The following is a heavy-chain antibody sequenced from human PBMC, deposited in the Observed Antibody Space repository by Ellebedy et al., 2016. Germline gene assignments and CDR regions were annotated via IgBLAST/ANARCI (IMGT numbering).Heavy chain of an antibody. V-gene: IGHV3-73*01. D-gene: IGHD3-22*01. J-gene: IGHJ4*02. Sequence: GESLKISXAASGFTFSGSAIHWVRQASGKGLEWVDRIRSTANSYATAYAASLKGRFTISRDDSKNTAYLQMTALETEDTALYYCTPAESSAYYYLAWGQGTLVTVSS. CDR2: IRSTANSYAT. CDR1: GFTFSGSA. CDR3: TPAESSAYYYLA.